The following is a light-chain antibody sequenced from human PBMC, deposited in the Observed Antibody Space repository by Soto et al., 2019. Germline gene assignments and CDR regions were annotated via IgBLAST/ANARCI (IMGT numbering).Light chain of an antibody. Sequence: EIVMTQSPATLSVSPGERATLSCRASQSVSSNLAWYQQKPGQAPRLLIYDASTRATGIPARFSGSGSGTVFTLTISSLQSEDFAVYYCQQYNNWPPAFGQGTKVEIK. CDR1: QSVSSN. CDR2: DAS. CDR3: QQYNNWPPA. J-gene: IGKJ1*01. V-gene: IGKV3-15*01.